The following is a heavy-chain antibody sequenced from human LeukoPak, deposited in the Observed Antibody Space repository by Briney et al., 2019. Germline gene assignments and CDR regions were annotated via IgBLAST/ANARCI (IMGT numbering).Heavy chain of an antibody. Sequence: GGSLRLSCAASGFTFSSYAVNWVRQAPGKGLEWVSAISSSGGTTYYADSVKGRFSISSDNSKNMLYLQMNSLRAWDTAVYYCAKDRNSWPTNFDSWGQGTLVTVSA. D-gene: IGHD2/OR15-2a*01. J-gene: IGHJ4*02. CDR2: ISSSGGTT. CDR1: GFTFSSYA. CDR3: AKDRNSWPTNFDS. V-gene: IGHV3-23*01.